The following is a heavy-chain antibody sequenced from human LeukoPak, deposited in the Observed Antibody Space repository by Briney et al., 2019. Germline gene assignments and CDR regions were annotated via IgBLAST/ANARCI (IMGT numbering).Heavy chain of an antibody. CDR3: AKDTAVAGTPYYFDY. CDR2: ISGSGTNT. CDR1: GFTVSSNY. V-gene: IGHV3-23*01. Sequence: GGSLRLSCAASGFTVSSNYMNWVRQAPGKGLHWVSSISGSGTNTYYADFLKGRFTISRDNSKNTLFLQMNSLRAEDTALYYCAKDTAVAGTPYYFDYWGQGTLVTVSS. D-gene: IGHD6-19*01. J-gene: IGHJ4*02.